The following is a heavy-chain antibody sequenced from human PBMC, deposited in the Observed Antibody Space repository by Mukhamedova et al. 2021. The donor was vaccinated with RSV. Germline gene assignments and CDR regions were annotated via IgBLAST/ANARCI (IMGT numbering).Heavy chain of an antibody. D-gene: IGHD4-23*01. V-gene: IGHV4-59*01. CDR3: ARRGDCGNGHYYYHMDV. Sequence: GRNNYNPSLKSRVTISLDTSKNQFSLILTSVTAADTAVYYCARRGDCGNGHYYYHMDVWGKGTTVTVSS. CDR2: GRN. J-gene: IGHJ6*03.